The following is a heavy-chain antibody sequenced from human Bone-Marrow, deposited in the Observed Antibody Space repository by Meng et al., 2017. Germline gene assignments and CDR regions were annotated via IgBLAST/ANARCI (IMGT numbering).Heavy chain of an antibody. CDR2: ISYDGSNK. D-gene: IGHD3-22*01. Sequence: GESLKISCAASGFTFSSYAMHWVRQAPGKGLEWVAVISYDGSNKYYADSVKGRFTISRDNSKNTLHLQMNSLGAEDTAVYYCAREGVYYDSSGYYPMNAFDIWGQGTMVTVSS. CDR3: AREGVYYDSSGYYPMNAFDI. J-gene: IGHJ3*02. V-gene: IGHV3-30*04. CDR1: GFTFSSYA.